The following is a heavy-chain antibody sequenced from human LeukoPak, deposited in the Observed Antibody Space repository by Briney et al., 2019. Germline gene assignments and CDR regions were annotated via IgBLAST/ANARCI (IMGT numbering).Heavy chain of an antibody. D-gene: IGHD3-10*01. CDR3: ARDGREFGESPNLDY. CDR2: INPNSGGT. Sequence: GASVKVSCKASGYTFTGYYMHWVRQAPGQGLEWMGRINPNSGGTNYVQKFQGRVTMTRDTSISTAYMELSRLRSDDTAVYYCARDGREFGESPNLDYWGQGTLVTVSS. V-gene: IGHV1-2*06. J-gene: IGHJ4*02. CDR1: GYTFTGYY.